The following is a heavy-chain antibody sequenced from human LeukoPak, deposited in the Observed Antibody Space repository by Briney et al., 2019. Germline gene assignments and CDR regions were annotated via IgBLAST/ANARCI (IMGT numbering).Heavy chain of an antibody. D-gene: IGHD6-13*01. V-gene: IGHV1-18*01. Sequence: ASVKVSCKASGYTFTSYGISWVRQAPGQGLEWMGWISAYNGNTNYAEKLQGRVTMTTDTSTSTASMELRSLRSDDTAVYYCARDGSSWRPHYYYGMDVWGQGTTVTVSS. CDR1: GYTFTSYG. CDR2: ISAYNGNT. J-gene: IGHJ6*02. CDR3: ARDGSSWRPHYYYGMDV.